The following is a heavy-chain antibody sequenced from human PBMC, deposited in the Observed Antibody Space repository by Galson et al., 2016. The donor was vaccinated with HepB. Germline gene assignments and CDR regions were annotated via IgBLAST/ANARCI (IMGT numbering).Heavy chain of an antibody. CDR1: GITFSSHG. Sequence: SLRLSCAASGITFSSHGMHWVRQAPGKGLQWVAVIWHDGSATYYADYVKGRFTITRDNSRKMVYLQMNSLRDEDSAVYYCARLEANNHWAYFDDWGQGTLVTVSS. CDR2: IWHDGSAT. V-gene: IGHV3-33*01. J-gene: IGHJ5*02. D-gene: IGHD2-21*01. CDR3: ARLEANNHWAYFDD.